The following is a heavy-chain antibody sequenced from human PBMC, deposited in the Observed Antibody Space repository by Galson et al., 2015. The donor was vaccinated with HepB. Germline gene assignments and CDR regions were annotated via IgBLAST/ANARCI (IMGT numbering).Heavy chain of an antibody. V-gene: IGHV3-13*04. CDR1: GFTFSSYD. J-gene: IGHJ5*02. D-gene: IGHD1-26*01. Sequence: SLRLSCAASGFTFSSYDMHWVRQATGKGLEWVSAIGTAGDTYYPGSVKGRFTISRENAKNSLYLQMNSLRAGDTAVYYCARGARSGLGNWFDPWGQGTLVTVSS. CDR3: ARGARSGLGNWFDP. CDR2: IGTAGDT.